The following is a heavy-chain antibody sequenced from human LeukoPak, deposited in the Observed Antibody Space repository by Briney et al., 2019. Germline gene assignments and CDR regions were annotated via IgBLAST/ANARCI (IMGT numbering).Heavy chain of an antibody. D-gene: IGHD3-3*01. J-gene: IGHJ4*02. CDR3: ARPMTYDFWGGYHDFDY. CDR1: GYTFTSYG. Sequence: ASVKVSCKASGYTFTSYGISWVRQAPGQGLEWMGWISAYNGNTNYAQKLQGRVTMTTDTSTSTAYMELRSLRSDDTAVYYCARPMTYDFWGGYHDFDYWGQGTLVTVSS. V-gene: IGHV1-18*01. CDR2: ISAYNGNT.